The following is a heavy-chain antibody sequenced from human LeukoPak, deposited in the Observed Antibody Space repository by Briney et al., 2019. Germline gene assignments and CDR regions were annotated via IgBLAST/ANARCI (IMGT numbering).Heavy chain of an antibody. Sequence: GGSLRLSCATSGFTFSTFHMDWVRQAPGGVPEWVAFIKNDGGNEYYADSVKGRFTISRDNSKSTVYLQMNSLTAEDTAVYYCASSYVLNFFNPWGQGILVTVSS. J-gene: IGHJ5*02. CDR3: ASSYVLNFFNP. CDR1: GFTFSTFH. D-gene: IGHD3-10*02. V-gene: IGHV3-30*02. CDR2: IKNDGGNE.